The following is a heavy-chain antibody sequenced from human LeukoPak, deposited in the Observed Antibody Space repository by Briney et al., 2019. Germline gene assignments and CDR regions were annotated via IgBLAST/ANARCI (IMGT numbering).Heavy chain of an antibody. V-gene: IGHV3-23*01. J-gene: IGHJ4*02. CDR1: GFTFSSYA. D-gene: IGHD6-19*01. CDR2: ISGSGGST. CDR3: AKSRQWLVGGYYFDY. Sequence: PGGSLRLSSAASGFTFSSYAMSWVRQAPGKGLEWVSAISGSGGSTYYADSVKGRFTISRDNSKNTLYLQMNSLRAEDTAVYYCAKSRQWLVGGYYFDYWGQGTLVTVSS.